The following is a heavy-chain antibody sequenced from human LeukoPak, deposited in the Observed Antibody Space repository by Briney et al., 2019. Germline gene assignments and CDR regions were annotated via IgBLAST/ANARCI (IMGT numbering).Heavy chain of an antibody. D-gene: IGHD5-24*01. Sequence: ASVKVSCKASGYTFTGYYMHWVRQAPGQGLEWMGWINPNSGGTNYAQKFQGRVTMTRDTSISTAYMELSRLRSDDTAVYYCARVKSVEMATITPFYYWGQGTTVTVSS. J-gene: IGHJ4*03. V-gene: IGHV1-2*02. CDR1: GYTFTGYY. CDR2: INPNSGGT. CDR3: ARVKSVEMATITPFYY.